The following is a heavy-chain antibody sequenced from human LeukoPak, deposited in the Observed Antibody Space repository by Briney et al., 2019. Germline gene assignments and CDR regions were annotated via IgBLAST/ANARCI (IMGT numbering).Heavy chain of an antibody. V-gene: IGHV1-69*13. CDR2: IIPIFGTA. J-gene: IGHJ4*02. Sequence: SVKVSCKASGGTFISYAISWVRQAPGQGLEWMGGIIPIFGTANYAQKFQGRVTITADESTSTAYMELSSLRSEDTAVYYCAIGGRDGYNYIDYWGQGTLVTVSS. CDR3: AIGGRDGYNYIDY. D-gene: IGHD5-24*01. CDR1: GGTFISYA.